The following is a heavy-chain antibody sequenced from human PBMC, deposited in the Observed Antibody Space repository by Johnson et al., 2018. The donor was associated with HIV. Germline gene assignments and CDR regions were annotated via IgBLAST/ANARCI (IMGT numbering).Heavy chain of an antibody. D-gene: IGHD5-12*01. CDR1: GFTFSSYT. Sequence: VQLVESGGGVVQPGRSLRLSCAASGFTFSSYTMHWVRQAPGKGLEWVAVISYDGSNKYYADSVKGRFTISRDNSKNTLYLQMNSLRTEDTAVYYCAREKWLQLGTFDIWGQGTMVTVSS. CDR2: ISYDGSNK. J-gene: IGHJ3*02. CDR3: AREKWLQLGTFDI. V-gene: IGHV3-30-3*01.